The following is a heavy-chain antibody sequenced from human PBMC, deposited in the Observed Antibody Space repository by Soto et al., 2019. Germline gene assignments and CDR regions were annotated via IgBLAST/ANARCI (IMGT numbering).Heavy chain of an antibody. D-gene: IGHD1-26*01. CDR1: GYTFSNYD. CDR3: ARFVRHQLPTIDY. J-gene: IGHJ4*02. V-gene: IGHV1-8*01. CDR2: MNPSSGYT. Sequence: PSMKVSCKASGYTFSNYDINWVRQATGQGLEWLGWMNPSSGYTGYAQKFQGRVTMTGDTSISTAYMELSSLTSADTAVYYCARFVRHQLPTIDYWGQGALVTSPQ.